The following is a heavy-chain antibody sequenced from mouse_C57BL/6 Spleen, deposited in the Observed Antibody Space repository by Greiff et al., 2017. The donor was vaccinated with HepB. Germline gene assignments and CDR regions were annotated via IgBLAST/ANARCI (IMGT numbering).Heavy chain of an antibody. CDR2: INPGSGGT. J-gene: IGHJ4*01. CDR1: GYAFTNYL. V-gene: IGHV1-54*01. CDR3: ARSRNYGAMDY. Sequence: QVQLKQSGAELVRPGTSVKVSCKASGYAFTNYLIEWVKQRPGQGLEWIGVINPGSGGTNYNEKFKGKATLTADKSSSTAYMQLSSLTSEDSAVYFCARSRNYGAMDYWGQGTSVTVSS. D-gene: IGHD2-1*01.